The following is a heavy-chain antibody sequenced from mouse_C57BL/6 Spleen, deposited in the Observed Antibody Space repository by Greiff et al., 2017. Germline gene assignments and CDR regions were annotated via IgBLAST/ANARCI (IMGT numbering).Heavy chain of an antibody. D-gene: IGHD2-1*01. CDR2: IDPADSET. CDR3: ARDYYGNPWNFDV. V-gene: IGHV1-52*01. CDR1: GYTFTSYW. Sequence: VQLQQPGAELVRPGSSVKLSCKASGYTFTSYWMHWVKQRPIQGLEWIGNIDPADSETHYNQKFKDKATLTVDKSSSTAYMQLSSLTTEDSAVYYCARDYYGNPWNFDVWGTGTTVTVSS. J-gene: IGHJ1*03.